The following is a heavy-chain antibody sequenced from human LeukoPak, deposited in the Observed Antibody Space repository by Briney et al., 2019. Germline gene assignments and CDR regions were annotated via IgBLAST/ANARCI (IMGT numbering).Heavy chain of an antibody. Sequence: GESLKISCKGSGYSLPNYWIGWVRQMPGKGLGWMGIIYPGDSETRYSPSFQGQVTISADRSISTVYLQWNSLKASDTAMYYCARPGSSNSWCADYWGQGTLVTVSS. CDR1: GYSLPNYW. J-gene: IGHJ4*01. CDR3: ARPGSSNSWCADY. V-gene: IGHV5-51*01. D-gene: IGHD6-13*01. CDR2: IYPGDSET.